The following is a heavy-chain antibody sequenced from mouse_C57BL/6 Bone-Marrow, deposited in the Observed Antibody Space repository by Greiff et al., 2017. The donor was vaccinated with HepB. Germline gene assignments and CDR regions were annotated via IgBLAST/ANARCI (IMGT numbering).Heavy chain of an antibody. D-gene: IGHD2-5*01. CDR3: AKNRGPTIVTSYYAMDD. J-gene: IGHJ4*01. CDR2: IWSGGST. Sequence: QVQLQQSGPGLVQPSQSLSITCTVSGFSLTSYGVHWVRQPPGKGLEWLGVIWSGGSTDYNAAFISKLSISKDNSKSQVFFKMNSLQADDTAIYYCAKNRGPTIVTSYYAMDDWGQGTSVTVSS. CDR1: GFSLTSYG. V-gene: IGHV2-4*01.